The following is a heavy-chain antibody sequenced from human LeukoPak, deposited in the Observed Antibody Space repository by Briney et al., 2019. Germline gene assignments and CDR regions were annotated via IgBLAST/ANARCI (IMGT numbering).Heavy chain of an antibody. CDR1: GFTFSSYA. V-gene: IGHV3-23*01. J-gene: IGHJ4*02. Sequence: GGSLRLSCAASGFTFSSYAMTWVRQAPGKGLDWVAAISNIGNSTYYADSVKGRFTISRDNSKSTLFLQMDSLKAGDTAVYYCANQGFYTSSWFFDYWGQGALVTVSS. CDR2: ISNIGNST. CDR3: ANQGFYTSSWFFDY. D-gene: IGHD6-13*01.